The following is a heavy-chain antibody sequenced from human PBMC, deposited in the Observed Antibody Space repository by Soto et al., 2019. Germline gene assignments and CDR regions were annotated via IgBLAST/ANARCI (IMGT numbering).Heavy chain of an antibody. CDR2: IYWDGDQ. J-gene: IGHJ4*02. CDR1: GFSLSTSGVG. Sequence: QITLKESGPTLVKPTQTLTLTCTFSGFSLSTSGVGVGWIRQPPGKALEWLAVIYWDGDQRYSPSLKNRLTITKDTSKNQVVLAMTDMDPVDTGTYYCARRRIYNGYDSWGQGTLVTVSS. D-gene: IGHD5-12*01. CDR3: ARRRIYNGYDS. V-gene: IGHV2-5*02.